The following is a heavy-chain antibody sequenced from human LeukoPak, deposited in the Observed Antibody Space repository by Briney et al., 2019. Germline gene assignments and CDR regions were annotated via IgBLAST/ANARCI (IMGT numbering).Heavy chain of an antibody. V-gene: IGHV1-69*13. CDR3: ARDLGYSSSSPAIRYYYMDV. D-gene: IGHD6-6*01. J-gene: IGHJ6*03. CDR2: IIPIFGTA. CDR1: GGTFSSYA. Sequence: SVKVSCKASGGTFSSYAISWVRQAPGQGLEWMGGIIPIFGTANYAQKFQGRVTITADESTSTAYMELSSLRSEDTAVYYCARDLGYSSSSPAIRYYYMDVWGKGTTVTVSS.